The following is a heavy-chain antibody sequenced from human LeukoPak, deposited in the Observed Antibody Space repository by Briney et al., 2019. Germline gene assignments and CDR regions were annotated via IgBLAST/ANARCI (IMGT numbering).Heavy chain of an antibody. CDR2: IGSKIDGGTT. CDR1: GFTFSNVW. CDR3: TTDLPP. V-gene: IGHV3-15*04. Sequence: PGGSLRLSCAASGFTFSNVWMAWVRQAPGKGLEWVGRIGSKIDGGTTDYAAPVKGRSTISRDDSKNSLYLQMNSLKIEDTAVYYCTTDLPPWGQGTLVTVSS. J-gene: IGHJ5*02.